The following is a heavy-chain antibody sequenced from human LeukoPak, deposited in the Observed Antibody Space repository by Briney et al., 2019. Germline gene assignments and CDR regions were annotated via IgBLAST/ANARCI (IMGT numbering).Heavy chain of an antibody. Sequence: GASVKVSCKASGGTFSSYAISWVRQAPGQGLEWMGRIIPIFGTANYAQKFQGRVTITTDESTSTAYMELSSLRSEDTAVYYCRVCVITFGGVIRPEAFDIWGQGTMVTVSS. J-gene: IGHJ3*02. CDR3: RVCVITFGGVIRPEAFDI. CDR2: IIPIFGTA. D-gene: IGHD3-16*02. CDR1: GGTFSSYA. V-gene: IGHV1-69*05.